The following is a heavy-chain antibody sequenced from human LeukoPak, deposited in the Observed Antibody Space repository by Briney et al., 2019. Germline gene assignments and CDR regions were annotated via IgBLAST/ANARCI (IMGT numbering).Heavy chain of an antibody. V-gene: IGHV3-21*01. CDR3: AREWGSYSRGGDY. CDR1: GFTFSSYS. Sequence: PGGSLRLSCAASGFTFSSYSMNWVRQAPGKGLEWVSSISSSSSYIYYADSVKGRFTISRDNAKNSLYMQMNRLRAEDTAVYYCAREWGSYSRGGDYWGQGTLVTVSS. D-gene: IGHD1-26*01. J-gene: IGHJ4*02. CDR2: ISSSSSYI.